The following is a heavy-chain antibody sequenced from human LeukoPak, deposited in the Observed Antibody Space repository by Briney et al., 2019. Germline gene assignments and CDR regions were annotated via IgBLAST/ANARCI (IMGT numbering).Heavy chain of an antibody. Sequence: GGSLRLSCAASGFTFSSYAMSWVRQAPGKGLEWVSAISGSGGSTYYADSVKGRFTISRDNSKNTLYLQMNSLRAEDTAVYYCAKDHARVLRYFDWLLPSFDYWGQGTLVIVSS. CDR1: GFTFSSYA. D-gene: IGHD3-9*01. J-gene: IGHJ4*02. CDR3: AKDHARVLRYFDWLLPSFDY. V-gene: IGHV3-23*01. CDR2: ISGSGGST.